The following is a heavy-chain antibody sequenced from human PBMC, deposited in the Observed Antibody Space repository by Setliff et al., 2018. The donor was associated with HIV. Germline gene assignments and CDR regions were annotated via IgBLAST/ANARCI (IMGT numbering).Heavy chain of an antibody. CDR2: IIPILGIA. D-gene: IGHD1-26*01. J-gene: IGHJ3*02. CDR3: ARDSELRAFDI. Sequence: GPSVKVSCKASGGTFSSYAISWVRQAPGQGLEWMGGIIPILGIANYAQKFQGRVTITADKSTSTAYMELSSLRSEDTAVYYCARDSELRAFDIWGQGTMVTVSS. V-gene: IGHV1-69*10. CDR1: GGTFSSYA.